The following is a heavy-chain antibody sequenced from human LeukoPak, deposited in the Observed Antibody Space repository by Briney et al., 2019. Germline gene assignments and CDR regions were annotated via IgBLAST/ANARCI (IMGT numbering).Heavy chain of an antibody. CDR2: TNIDESST. J-gene: IGHJ4*02. CDR1: GFTFSSYW. CDR3: ARGISGRGWYVDY. V-gene: IGHV3-74*01. Sequence: GGCLRLSCAASGFTFSSYWMHGVRQAPGKGLVGVSRTNIDESSTSYADSVKGRFTISGDNSKNTLYLHMNSLRVADTAVYYCARGISGRGWYVDYWGQGTLVTVSS. D-gene: IGHD6-19*01.